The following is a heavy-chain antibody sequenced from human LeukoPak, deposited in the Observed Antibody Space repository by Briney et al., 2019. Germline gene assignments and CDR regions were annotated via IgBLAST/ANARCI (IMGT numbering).Heavy chain of an antibody. V-gene: IGHV3-66*01. CDR3: ARDSGYSSGYPFDY. CDR1: GFTVSSNY. CDR2: IYSGGST. D-gene: IGHD2-15*01. J-gene: IGHJ4*02. Sequence: GGSLRFSCAASGFTVSSNYMSWVRQAPGKGLEWVSVIYSGGSTYYADSMKGRFTISRDNSKNTLYLQMNSLRAEDTAVYYCARDSGYSSGYPFDYWGQGTLVTVSS.